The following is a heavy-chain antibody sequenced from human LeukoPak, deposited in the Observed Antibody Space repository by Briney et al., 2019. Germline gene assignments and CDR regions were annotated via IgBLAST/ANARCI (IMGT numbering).Heavy chain of an antibody. CDR3: AKVWEFCGGDCFHAMDV. J-gene: IGHJ6*02. Sequence: ASVKVSFKSSGYTFTDYYIHWLRQAPGQGLEWMGWINPYTGYTTYAQKFQGRLTVPLETSVTTVDMDLNGLGSDDTAGYTLAKVWEFCGGDCFHAMDVWGQGTTV. D-gene: IGHD2-21*02. V-gene: IGHV1-2*02. CDR1: GYTFTDYY. CDR2: INPYTGYT.